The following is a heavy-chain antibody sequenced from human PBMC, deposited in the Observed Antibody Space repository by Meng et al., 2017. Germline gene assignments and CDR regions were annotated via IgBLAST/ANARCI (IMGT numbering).Heavy chain of an antibody. CDR1: GYTFTGYY. Sequence: ASVKVSCKASGYTFTGYYMHWVRQAPGQGLEWMGRINPNSGGTNYAQKFQGRVTMTRDTSISTAYMELSRLRSDDTAVYYCARDLTPSGRAGTNGYWGQGTLVTVSS. J-gene: IGHJ4*02. D-gene: IGHD2-8*01. V-gene: IGHV1-2*06. CDR3: ARDLTPSGRAGTNGY. CDR2: INPNSGGT.